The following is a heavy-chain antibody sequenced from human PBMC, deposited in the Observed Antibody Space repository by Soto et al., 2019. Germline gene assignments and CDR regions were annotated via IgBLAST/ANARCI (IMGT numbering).Heavy chain of an antibody. CDR2: ISSNGGST. D-gene: IGHD3-10*01. Sequence: GGSLRLSCAASGFTFNTYAMHWVRQAPGKGLEYVSAISSNGGSTYYANSVKDRFTISRDNSKNTLYLQMGSLRGEDTAVYYCSRARPGSYFVLEYWGLGTLVTVSS. CDR3: SRARPGSYFVLEY. V-gene: IGHV3-64*01. J-gene: IGHJ4*02. CDR1: GFTFNTYA.